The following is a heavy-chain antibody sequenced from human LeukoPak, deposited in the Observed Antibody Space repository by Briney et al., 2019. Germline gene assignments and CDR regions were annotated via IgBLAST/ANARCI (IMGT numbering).Heavy chain of an antibody. CDR1: GGSISSGSYY. CDR3: ARGSSSWSPYYYYMDV. CDR2: IYTSGST. Sequence: SETLSLTCTVSGGSISSGSYYWSWIRQPAGKGLEWIGRIYTSGSTNYNPSLKSRVTISVDTSKNQFSLKLSSVTAADTAVYYCARGSSSWSPYYYYMDVWGKGTTVTISS. D-gene: IGHD6-13*01. V-gene: IGHV4-61*02. J-gene: IGHJ6*03.